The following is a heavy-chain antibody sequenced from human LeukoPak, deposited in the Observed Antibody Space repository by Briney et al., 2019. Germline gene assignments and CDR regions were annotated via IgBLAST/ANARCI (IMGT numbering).Heavy chain of an antibody. J-gene: IGHJ4*02. CDR3: ARPLAVAGSFDY. V-gene: IGHV4-38-2*02. CDR1: GYSISSGHY. CDR2: ISQSGST. D-gene: IGHD6-19*01. Sequence: SETLSLTCTVSGYSISSGHYWGWIRPPPGKGRQWIGSISQSGSTYSNPSLKSRVTISVDTAKNQFSLKLSSVTAADTAVYYCARPLAVAGSFDYWGQGTLVTVSS.